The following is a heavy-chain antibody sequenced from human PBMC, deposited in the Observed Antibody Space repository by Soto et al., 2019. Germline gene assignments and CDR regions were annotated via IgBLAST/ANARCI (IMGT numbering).Heavy chain of an antibody. V-gene: IGHV4-34*01. CDR3: ARRFDS. CDR1: GGSFSAYD. Sequence: QVQLQQWGAGLLKPSETLSLTCAVYGGSFSAYDWSWIRQPPGKGPEWIGEINHSGSTDYNPSLKSRVTISIDTSKNQLSLKVTSLTAADTSVYYCARRFDSWGQGTLVTVSS. J-gene: IGHJ4*02. CDR2: INHSGST.